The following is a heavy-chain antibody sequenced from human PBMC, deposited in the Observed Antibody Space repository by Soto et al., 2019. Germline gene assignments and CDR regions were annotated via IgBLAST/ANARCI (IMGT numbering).Heavy chain of an antibody. CDR3: ARNGDSSDYRGWFDP. D-gene: IGHD3-22*01. CDR1: GFTVSSNY. Sequence: EVQLVESGGGLVQPGGSLRLSCAASGFTVSSNYMSWVRQAPGKGLEWVSVIYSGGTTYYADSVKGRFTISRDNSKNTVYRQMNSLRAEDTGVYYCARNGDSSDYRGWFDPWGQGTVVTVSS. J-gene: IGHJ5*02. CDR2: IYSGGTT. V-gene: IGHV3-66*01.